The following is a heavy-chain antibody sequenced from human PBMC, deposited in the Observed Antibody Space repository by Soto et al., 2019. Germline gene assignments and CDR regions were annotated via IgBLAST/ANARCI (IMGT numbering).Heavy chain of an antibody. CDR2: ISYDGSNK. CDR3: ARDQGNAMIIVVTDHAPDS. CDR1: GFTFSNYA. D-gene: IGHD3-22*01. Sequence: QVQLVESGGGVVQPGRSLRLSCAASGFTFSNYAMHWVRQAPGKGLEWVAVISYDGSNKYYSDSVKGRFTISRDKSKDTLYLQMNSGRAEDTALYYCARDQGNAMIIVVTDHAPDSWGEGTLVTVS. J-gene: IGHJ4*02. V-gene: IGHV3-30-3*01.